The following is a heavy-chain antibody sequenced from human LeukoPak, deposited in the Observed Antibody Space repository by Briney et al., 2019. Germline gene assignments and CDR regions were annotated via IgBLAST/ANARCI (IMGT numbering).Heavy chain of an antibody. CDR3: AKVQSDIVGAMFFSFDV. Sequence: GGSLRLSCGGSGFTFNSYSMNWVRQAPGKGLEWVASIIGSGSEVFYADSLKGRFTISRDNSKNSLYLQMNSLRVEDTAVYYCAKVQSDIVGAMFFSFDVWGQGTMVSASS. D-gene: IGHD1-26*01. V-gene: IGHV3-21*06. CDR2: IIGSGSEV. CDR1: GFTFNSYS. J-gene: IGHJ3*01.